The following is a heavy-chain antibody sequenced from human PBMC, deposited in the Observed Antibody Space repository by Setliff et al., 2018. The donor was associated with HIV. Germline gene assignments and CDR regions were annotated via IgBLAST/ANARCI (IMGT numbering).Heavy chain of an antibody. J-gene: IGHJ4*02. CDR3: TRPQYIYDNSDSDN. CDR2: IKTEAEGYAT. Sequence: PGGSLRLSCGASGFTFSGSPMHWVRQASGKGLEWVGRIKTEAEGYATAYAASVKGRFTISRDDSKNTAYLQMNSLKTADTAIYYCTRPQYIYDNSDSDNWGQGALVTVSS. V-gene: IGHV3-73*01. D-gene: IGHD3-22*01. CDR1: GFTFSGSP.